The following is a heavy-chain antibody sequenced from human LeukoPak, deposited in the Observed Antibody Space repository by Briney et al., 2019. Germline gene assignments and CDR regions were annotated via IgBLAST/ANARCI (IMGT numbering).Heavy chain of an antibody. Sequence: KPSETLSLTCAVYGGPFSGYYWSWIRQPPGKGREWIGEINHSGTTNYNPSLKSRVTISVDTSKNQFSLKLSSVTAADTAVYYCARVGTAVAGYWGQGTLVTVSS. CDR1: GGPFSGYY. CDR3: ARVGTAVAGY. V-gene: IGHV4-34*01. CDR2: INHSGTT. D-gene: IGHD6-19*01. J-gene: IGHJ4*02.